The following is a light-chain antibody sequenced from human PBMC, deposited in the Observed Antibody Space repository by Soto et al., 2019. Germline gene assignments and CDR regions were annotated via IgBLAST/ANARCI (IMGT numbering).Light chain of an antibody. CDR2: DAS. J-gene: IGLJ1*01. CDR3: RSYTSSRTYV. CDR1: SSDVGGYNY. Sequence: QSVLTQPASVSGSPGQSITISCTGTSSDVGGYNYVSWYQQHPGKAPKLMIYDASNRPSGVSNRFSGSKSGNTASLTISGLQAEDEADYYCRSYTSSRTYVFGTGTKVTVL. V-gene: IGLV2-14*01.